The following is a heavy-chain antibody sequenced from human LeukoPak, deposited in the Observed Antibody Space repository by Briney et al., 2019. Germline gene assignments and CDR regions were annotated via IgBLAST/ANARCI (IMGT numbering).Heavy chain of an antibody. CDR1: GFTFRSYT. D-gene: IGHD1-1*01. Sequence: GGSLRLSCAASGFTFRSYTMNWVRQAPGKGLEWVASISSISSRIYYADSVEGRFTISRDNAKNSLYLQMTTLRADDTAVYYCARDGNWASGNLDYWGQGTLVTVSS. CDR3: ARDGNWASGNLDY. J-gene: IGHJ4*02. V-gene: IGHV3-21*06. CDR2: ISSISSRI.